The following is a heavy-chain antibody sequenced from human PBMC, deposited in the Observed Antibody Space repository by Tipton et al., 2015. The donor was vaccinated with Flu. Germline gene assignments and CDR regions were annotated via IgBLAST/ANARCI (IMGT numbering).Heavy chain of an antibody. Sequence: TLSLTCTVSGGPISSYYWSWIRQPPGQGLEWIGYIYYRGSPNYNPSLKSRVTISVDTSKNQFSLKLSSVTAADTAVYYCAGMILLGAARPVFDYWGQGTLVTVSS. V-gene: IGHV4-59*01. D-gene: IGHD6-6*01. CDR2: IYYRGSP. CDR3: AGMILLGAARPVFDY. CDR1: GGPISSYY. J-gene: IGHJ4*02.